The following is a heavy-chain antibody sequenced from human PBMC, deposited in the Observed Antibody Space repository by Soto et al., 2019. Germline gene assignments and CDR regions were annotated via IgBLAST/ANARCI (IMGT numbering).Heavy chain of an antibody. D-gene: IGHD6-19*01. CDR2: IWYDGGNK. J-gene: IGHJ4*02. Sequence: QVQLVESGGGVVQPGRSLRLSCAASGFNFSSYVMHWVRQAPGKGLEWVAVIWYDGGNKYYADSVKGRFTISRDNSKNTLYRQMNSLRAEDTAVHYCARDGQWLPRDGLRSSYYFDYWGQGTLVTVPS. CDR3: ARDGQWLPRDGLRSSYYFDY. V-gene: IGHV3-33*01. CDR1: GFNFSSYV.